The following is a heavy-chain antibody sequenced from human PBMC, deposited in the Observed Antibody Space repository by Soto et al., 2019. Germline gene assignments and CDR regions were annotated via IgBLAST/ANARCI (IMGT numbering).Heavy chain of an antibody. CDR2: TNGDGGGT. J-gene: IGHJ4*02. CDR3: AKAAGQHVVAYYFDS. Sequence: EVQLLESGGGLVQPGGSLRLSCAASGFTFSSLAMSWVRQAPGKGLQWVSMITNGDGGGTYYADSVKGRFTISRDNSKNTLYLQMNGLGAEDTAVYYCAKAAGQHVVAYYFDSWGQGTLVTVSS. V-gene: IGHV3-23*01. D-gene: IGHD2-15*01. CDR1: GFTFSSLA.